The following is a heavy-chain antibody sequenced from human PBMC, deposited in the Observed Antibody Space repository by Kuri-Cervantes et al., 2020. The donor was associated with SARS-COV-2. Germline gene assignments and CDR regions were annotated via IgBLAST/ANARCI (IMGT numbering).Heavy chain of an antibody. CDR1: GYTFTSYG. CDR2: ISAYNGNT. J-gene: IGHJ4*02. V-gene: IGHV1-18*01. D-gene: IGHD3-10*01. CDR3: ARDWAYVDPGYFDY. Sequence: ASVKVSCKASGYTFTSYGISWVRQAPGQGLEWMGWISAYNGNTNYAQKLQGRVTMTTDTSTSTAYMELSRLRSDDTAVYYCARDWAYVDPGYFDYWGQGTLVTVSS.